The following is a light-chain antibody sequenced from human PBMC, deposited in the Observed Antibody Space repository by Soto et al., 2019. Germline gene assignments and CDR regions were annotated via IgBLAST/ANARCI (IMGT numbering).Light chain of an antibody. CDR2: DND. V-gene: IGLV1-51*01. CDR3: QSHDSSLSSYV. J-gene: IGLJ1*01. CDR1: SSNIGNNF. Sequence: QSVLTQPPSVSAAPGQKVTISCSGSSSNIGNNFVSWFQQLPGAAPKVLIYDNDKRPSGVPDRFSGSKSGTSAALAITGLQAEDEADYYCQSHDSSLSSYVFGTGTKVTVL.